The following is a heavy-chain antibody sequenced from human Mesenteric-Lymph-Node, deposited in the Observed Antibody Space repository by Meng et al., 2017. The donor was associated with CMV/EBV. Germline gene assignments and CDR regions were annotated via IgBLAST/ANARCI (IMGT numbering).Heavy chain of an antibody. Sequence: SETLSLTCTVSGGSISSSSYYWGWIRQPPGKGLEWIGSIYYSGSTYYNPSLKSRVTISVDTSKNQFSLKLSSVTAADTAVYYCASDLVVPPTTAGLDYYYYYGMDVWGQGTTVTVSS. CDR2: IYYSGST. D-gene: IGHD2-2*01. J-gene: IGHJ6*02. CDR3: ASDLVVPPTTAGLDYYYYYGMDV. V-gene: IGHV4-39*07. CDR1: GGSISSSSYY.